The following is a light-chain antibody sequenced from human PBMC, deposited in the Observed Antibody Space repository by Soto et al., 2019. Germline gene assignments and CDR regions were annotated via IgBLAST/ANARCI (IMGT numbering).Light chain of an antibody. CDR3: SSYTSSSNYV. V-gene: IGLV2-14*01. J-gene: IGLJ1*01. CDR2: EVS. Sequence: QSALTQPASVSGSPGQSITISCTGTSSDVGGYNYVSWHQLHPGKALKLMVYEVSNRPSGVSNRFPGSKSGNTASLTISGLQAEDEADYYCSSYTSSSNYVFGNGTKVTV. CDR1: SSDVGGYNY.